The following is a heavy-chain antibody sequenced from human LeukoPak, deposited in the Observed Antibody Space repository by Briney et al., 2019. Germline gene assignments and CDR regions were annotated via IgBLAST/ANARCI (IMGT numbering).Heavy chain of an antibody. CDR1: GGTFISYT. CDR3: ARVPSSSTSCYRYYYYMDV. D-gene: IGHD2-2*01. Sequence: SVKVSCKASGGTFISYTISWVRQAPGQGLEWMGRIIPILGIANYAQKFQGRVTITADKSTSTAYMELSSLRSEDTAVYYCARVPSSSTSCYRYYYYMDVWGKGTTVTVSS. J-gene: IGHJ6*03. CDR2: IIPILGIA. V-gene: IGHV1-69*02.